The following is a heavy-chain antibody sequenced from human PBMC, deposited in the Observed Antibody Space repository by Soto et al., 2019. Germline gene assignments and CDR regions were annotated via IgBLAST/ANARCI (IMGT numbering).Heavy chain of an antibody. Sequence: ASVKVSCKASGYTFTGYFIHWVRQAPGQGLEWMGWINPNSGGTNYAQKFQGRVTMTRDTSISTSYMELSSLRSDDKAVYYCARHSHYSSSSVDPWGQGTLVTVSS. CDR2: INPNSGGT. D-gene: IGHD6-6*01. V-gene: IGHV1-2*02. J-gene: IGHJ5*02. CDR1: GYTFTGYF. CDR3: ARHSHYSSSSVDP.